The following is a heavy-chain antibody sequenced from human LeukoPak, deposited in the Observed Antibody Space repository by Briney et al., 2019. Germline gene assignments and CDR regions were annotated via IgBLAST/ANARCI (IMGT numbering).Heavy chain of an antibody. Sequence: ASVKVSCKASGYTFTGYYMHWWRQAPGQGLEWMGWINPNSGGTNYAEKFQGRVTMTRDTSISTAYMELSRLRSDDTAVYYCARDQTGYDFWSGYYKYYFDYWGQGTLVTVSS. V-gene: IGHV1-2*02. J-gene: IGHJ4*02. D-gene: IGHD3-3*01. CDR2: INPNSGGT. CDR1: GYTFTGYY. CDR3: ARDQTGYDFWSGYYKYYFDY.